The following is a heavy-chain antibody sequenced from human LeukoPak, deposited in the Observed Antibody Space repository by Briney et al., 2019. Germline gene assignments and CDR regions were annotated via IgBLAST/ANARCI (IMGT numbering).Heavy chain of an antibody. J-gene: IGHJ4*02. D-gene: IGHD3-10*01. CDR1: GFTFSSYN. CDR2: ISSSSSSI. Sequence: GGSLRLSCAASGFTFSSYNMNWVRQAPGKGLEWVSYISSSSSSIYYVDSVKGRFTISRDNAKNSLYLQMNSLRAEDTAVYYCAKDQRNYYASDIIWGQGTLVTVPS. V-gene: IGHV3-48*01. CDR3: AKDQRNYYASDII.